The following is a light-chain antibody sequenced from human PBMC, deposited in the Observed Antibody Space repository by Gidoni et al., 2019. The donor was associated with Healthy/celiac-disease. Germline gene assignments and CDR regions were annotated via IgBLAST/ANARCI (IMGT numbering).Light chain of an antibody. Sequence: SYELTQPPSVSLSPGQTASITCSGDKLGDKYACWYQQNPGQSPVMVIYQDSKRPSGIPERFSGSNSGNTATLTISGTQAMDEADYYCQAWDSSTEVFGTGTKVTVL. V-gene: IGLV3-1*01. CDR3: QAWDSSTEV. J-gene: IGLJ1*01. CDR2: QDS. CDR1: KLGDKY.